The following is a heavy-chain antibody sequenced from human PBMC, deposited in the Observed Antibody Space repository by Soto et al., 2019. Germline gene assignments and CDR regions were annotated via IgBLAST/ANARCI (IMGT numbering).Heavy chain of an antibody. CDR3: ARDRAVAGTNWFDX. CDR2: ISAYNGNT. J-gene: IGHJ5*02. V-gene: IGHV1-18*01. Sequence: ASVKVSCKASGYTFTSYGISWVRQAPGQGLEWMGWISAYNGNTNYAQKLQGRVTMTTDTSTSTAYMELRSLRSDDTAVYYCARDRAVAGTNWFDXWGQGTLVTVSS. CDR1: GYTFTSYG. D-gene: IGHD6-19*01.